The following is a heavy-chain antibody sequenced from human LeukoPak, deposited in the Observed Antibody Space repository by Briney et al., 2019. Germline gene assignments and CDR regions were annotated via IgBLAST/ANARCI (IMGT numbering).Heavy chain of an antibody. J-gene: IGHJ3*02. V-gene: IGHV3-21*01. D-gene: IGHD1-26*01. CDR2: ISESGRYI. CDR1: GFTFSSYA. CDR3: ARGHSGSYQRTDAFDI. Sequence: PGGSLRLSCAASGFTFSSYAMSWVRQAPGTGLEWVSSISESGRYIYFRASLKGRFTVSRDNAENSLYLQMNGLRVEDTAVYYCARGHSGSYQRTDAFDIWGRGTLVTVSS.